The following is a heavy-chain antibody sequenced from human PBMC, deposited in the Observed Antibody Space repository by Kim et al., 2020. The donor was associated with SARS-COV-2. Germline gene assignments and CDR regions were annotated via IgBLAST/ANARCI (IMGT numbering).Heavy chain of an antibody. D-gene: IGHD3-22*01. V-gene: IGHV1-18*01. CDR2: ISAYNGNT. J-gene: IGHJ5*02. CDR1: GYTFTSYG. Sequence: ASVKVSCKASGYTFTSYGISWVRQAPGQGLEWMGWISAYNGNTNYAQKLQGRVTMTTDTSTSTAYMELRSLRSDDTAVYYCARDWITMMSPDSSAQFDPWGQGTLVTVSS. CDR3: ARDWITMMSPDSSAQFDP.